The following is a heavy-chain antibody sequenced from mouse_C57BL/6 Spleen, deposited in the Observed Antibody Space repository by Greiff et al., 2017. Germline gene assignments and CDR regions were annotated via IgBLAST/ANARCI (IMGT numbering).Heavy chain of an antibody. J-gene: IGHJ2*01. D-gene: IGHD1-1*02. V-gene: IGHV1-22*01. CDR1: GYTFPDYN. CDR2: INPNNGGT. Sequence: VQLQQSGPELVKPGASVKMSCKASGYTFPDYNMHWVKQSHGKSLEWIGYINPNNGGTSYTQTFKGKATLTVNKSSSTASMELRSLTSEESAVDYWARQRWCFDYWGQGTTLTVSS. CDR3: ARQRWCFDY.